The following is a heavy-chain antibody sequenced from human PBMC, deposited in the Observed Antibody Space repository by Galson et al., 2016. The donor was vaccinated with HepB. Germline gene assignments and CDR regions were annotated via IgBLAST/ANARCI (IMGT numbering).Heavy chain of an antibody. J-gene: IGHJ4*02. V-gene: IGHV3-7*04. CDR2: IKQDGSDK. D-gene: IGHD3-22*01. CDR1: TFTFSNHW. CDR3: GRARYYDDWGQ. Sequence: SLRLSCAASTFTFSNHWMSWFRQAPGKGLEWVANIKQDGSDKNYVDSVKGRFTIPRDNAQRSLFLQLNSLRAEDTALYYCGRARYYDDWGQWGPGTLVTVSS.